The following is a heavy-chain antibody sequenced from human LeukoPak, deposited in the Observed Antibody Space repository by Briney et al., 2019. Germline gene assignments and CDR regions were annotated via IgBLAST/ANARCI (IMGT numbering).Heavy chain of an antibody. J-gene: IGHJ4*02. CDR1: GYTFSRYQ. V-gene: IGHV1-46*01. D-gene: IGHD1-1*01. CDR3: ARMTTGVLDY. Sequence: ASVKVSCKASGYTFSRYQMSWVRQTPGQGLEWMGIINPSGSSASYTQKFQGRVTMTRDTSTSTVYLDLSSLRSEDTAVYYCARMTTGVLDYWGQGTLVTVSS. CDR2: INPSGSSA.